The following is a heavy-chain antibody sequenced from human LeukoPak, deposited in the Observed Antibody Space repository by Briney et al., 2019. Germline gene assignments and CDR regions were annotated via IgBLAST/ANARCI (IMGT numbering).Heavy chain of an antibody. CDR1: GFTFSSYS. V-gene: IGHV3-21*01. D-gene: IGHD3-16*02. Sequence: PGGSLRLSCAASGFTFSSYSMNWVRQAPGKGLEWVSSISSSSSYIYYADSVKGRFTISRDNAKNSLYLQMNGLRAEDTAVYYCARDDDYVWGSYRLPCDYWGQGTLVTVSS. CDR2: ISSSSSYI. CDR3: ARDDDYVWGSYRLPCDY. J-gene: IGHJ4*02.